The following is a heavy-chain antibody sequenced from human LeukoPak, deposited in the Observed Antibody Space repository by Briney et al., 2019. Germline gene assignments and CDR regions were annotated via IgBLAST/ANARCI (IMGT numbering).Heavy chain of an antibody. CDR1: GFTFSSYS. CDR3: ARDNRHTNQLHDY. CDR2: ISSSSSYI. D-gene: IGHD2-2*01. V-gene: IGHV3-21*01. J-gene: IGHJ4*02. Sequence: GGSLRLSCAASGFTFSSYSMIWVRHAPGKGLEWVSSISSSSSYIYYADSAKGRFTISRDNAKNSLYLQMNSLRAEDTAVYYCARDNRHTNQLHDYWGQGTLVTVSS.